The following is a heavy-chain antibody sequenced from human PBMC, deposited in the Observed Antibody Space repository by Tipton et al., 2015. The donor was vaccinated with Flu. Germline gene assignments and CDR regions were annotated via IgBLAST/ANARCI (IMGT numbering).Heavy chain of an antibody. CDR3: ARGGDFDS. CDR1: GFTFSTYG. J-gene: IGHJ5*01. V-gene: IGHV3-30*03. D-gene: IGHD3-10*01. CDR2: FTSGGSQR. Sequence: SLRLSCAASGFTFSTYGMQWVRQAPGKGLEWVAIFTSGGSQRYYADSVKGRFIIARDNSRDTLYLEMHSLRPEDTAIYYCARGGDFDSWGLGTLLTVTS.